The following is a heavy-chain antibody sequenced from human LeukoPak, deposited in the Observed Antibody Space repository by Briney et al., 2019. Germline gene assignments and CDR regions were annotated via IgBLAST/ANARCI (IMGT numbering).Heavy chain of an antibody. V-gene: IGHV3-53*01. CDR1: GFTVSSND. J-gene: IGHJ5*02. CDR3: ARGPTGFDP. Sequence: PEGSLRLSCAASGFTVSSNDMSWVRQAPGKGLEWVSVIYAGANTSYADSVKGRFTISRDNSKNTLYLQMNSLRAEDTAVYYCARGPTGFDPWGQRTLVSASS. CDR2: IYAGANT.